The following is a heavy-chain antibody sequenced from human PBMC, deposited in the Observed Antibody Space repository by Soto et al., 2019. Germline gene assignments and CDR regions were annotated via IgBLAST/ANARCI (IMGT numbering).Heavy chain of an antibody. J-gene: IGHJ4*02. CDR2: ISYDGSNK. CDR3: ARDRYSSGKNNYFDY. CDR1: GFTFSSYA. V-gene: IGHV3-30-3*01. D-gene: IGHD6-19*01. Sequence: SGGSLRLSCAASGFTFSSYAMHWVRQAPGKGLEWVAVISYDGSNKYYADSVKGRFTISRDNSKNTLYLQMNSLRAEDTAVYYCARDRYSSGKNNYFDYWGQGTLVTVSS.